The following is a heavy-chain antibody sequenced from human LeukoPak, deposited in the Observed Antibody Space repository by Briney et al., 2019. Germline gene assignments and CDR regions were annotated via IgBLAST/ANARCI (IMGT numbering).Heavy chain of an antibody. CDR1: GGSISSYY. D-gene: IGHD3-10*01. CDR2: IYYSGTT. CDR3: ATGQILYGSHY. J-gene: IGHJ4*02. V-gene: IGHV4-59*01. Sequence: SETLSLTCTVSGGSISSYYWSWIRQPPGKGLEWIGYIYYSGTTNYNPSLKSRVTISVDTSKNQFSLKLSSVTAADTGVYYCATGQILYGSHYWGLGTLVTVSS.